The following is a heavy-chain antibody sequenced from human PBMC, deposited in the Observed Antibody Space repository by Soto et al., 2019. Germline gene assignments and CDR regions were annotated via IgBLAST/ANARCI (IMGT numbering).Heavy chain of an antibody. Sequence: GGALRLSCSASGFTFSNYALHWVRQAPGKGLEYVSAISSNGGSTYYANSVKGRFAISRDNSKNTLYLQMGSLRAEDTAVYYCARMSSDKVNGPGDYWSQGTLVTVSS. J-gene: IGHJ4*02. CDR2: ISSNGGST. V-gene: IGHV3-64*01. D-gene: IGHD2-8*01. CDR3: ARMSSDKVNGPGDY. CDR1: GFTFSNYA.